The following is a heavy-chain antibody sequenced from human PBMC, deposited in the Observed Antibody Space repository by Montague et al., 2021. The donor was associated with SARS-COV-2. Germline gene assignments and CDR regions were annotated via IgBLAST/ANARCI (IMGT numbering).Heavy chain of an antibody. J-gene: IGHJ5*02. D-gene: IGHD3-9*01. CDR1: GGSFSGYY. V-gene: IGHV4-34*01. CDR2: INHSGST. CDR3: ARERYSFSLTRGSTWFDP. Sequence: ETLSLTCAVYGGSFSGYYWSWIRQPPGKGLEWIGEINHSGSTNYNPSLKSRVTISVDTSKNQFSLKLSSVTAADTAVYYCARERYSFSLTRGSTWFDPWGQGTLVTVSS.